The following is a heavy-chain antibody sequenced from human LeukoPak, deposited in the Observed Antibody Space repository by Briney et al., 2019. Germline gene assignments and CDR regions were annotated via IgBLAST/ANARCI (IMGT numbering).Heavy chain of an antibody. Sequence: GGSLRLSCAASGFSFTTYGMHWVRQAPGKGLEWVAVIWYDGTNAYYADSVKGRFTIYRDNSKNTVYLEMNSLRVEETAVYYCAKDPKANLDILRYFEYWGQGILVTVSP. V-gene: IGHV3-33*06. CDR2: IWYDGTNA. CDR1: GFSFTTYG. CDR3: AKDPKANLDILRYFEY. J-gene: IGHJ4*02. D-gene: IGHD3-9*01.